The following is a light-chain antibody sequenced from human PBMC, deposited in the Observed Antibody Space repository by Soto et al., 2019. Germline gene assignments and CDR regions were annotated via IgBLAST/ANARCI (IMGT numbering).Light chain of an antibody. Sequence: QSVLTQPPSASGTPGQRVTISCSGSSSNIGSNTVNWYQELPGTAPKLLIYSNNQRPSGVPDRFSGSKSGTSVSLAISGLQSEDGADYYCAAWDARLNGVVLGGGTKVTVL. CDR1: SSNIGSNT. J-gene: IGLJ3*02. CDR3: AAWDARLNGVV. V-gene: IGLV1-44*01. CDR2: SNN.